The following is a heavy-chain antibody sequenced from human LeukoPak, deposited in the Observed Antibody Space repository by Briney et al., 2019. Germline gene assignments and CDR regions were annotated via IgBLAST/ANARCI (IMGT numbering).Heavy chain of an antibody. J-gene: IGHJ4*02. CDR2: IIPIFGTA. CDR1: GGTFSSYA. D-gene: IGHD3-10*01. V-gene: IGHV1-69*13. Sequence: ASVKVSCKASGGTFSSYAISWVRQAPGQELEWMGGIIPIFGTANYAQKFQGRVTITADESTSTAYMELSSLRSEDTAVYYCASPGIGSGSYYKSDYWGQGTLVTVSS. CDR3: ASPGIGSGSYYKSDY.